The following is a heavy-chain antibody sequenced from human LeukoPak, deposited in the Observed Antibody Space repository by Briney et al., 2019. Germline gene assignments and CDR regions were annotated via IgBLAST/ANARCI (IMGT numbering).Heavy chain of an antibody. Sequence: GASVKVSCKASGYTFTSYDINWVRQATGQGLEWMGWMNPNSGNTGYAQKFQGRVTMTRNTSISTAYMKLSSLRSEDTAVYYCARGQWELLTFDPWGQGTLVTVSS. CDR1: GYTFTSYD. CDR2: MNPNSGNT. V-gene: IGHV1-8*01. D-gene: IGHD1-26*01. CDR3: ARGQWELLTFDP. J-gene: IGHJ5*02.